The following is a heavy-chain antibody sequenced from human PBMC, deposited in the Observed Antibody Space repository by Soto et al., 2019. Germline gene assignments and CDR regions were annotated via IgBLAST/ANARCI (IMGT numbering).Heavy chain of an antibody. D-gene: IGHD1-1*01. CDR2: ISYDGDNK. CDR1: GFTFSYHA. CDR3: ARGITTSAFSAMDV. Sequence: QVQLVESGGGVVQPGRSLRLSCAASGFTFSYHALNWVRQAPGKGLEWVAVISYDGDNKYIAESVKGRFTISRDNSKNTVSLQMNSLRTEDTAMYFCARGITTSAFSAMDVWGQGTTVTVSS. J-gene: IGHJ6*02. V-gene: IGHV3-30-3*01.